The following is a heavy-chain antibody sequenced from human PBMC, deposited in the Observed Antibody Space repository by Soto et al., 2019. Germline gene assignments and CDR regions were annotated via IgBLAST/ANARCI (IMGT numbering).Heavy chain of an antibody. J-gene: IGHJ1*01. D-gene: IGHD3-9*01. CDR2: ISRGGAYT. CDR3: AKDPSTGYADH. V-gene: IGHV3-23*01. Sequence: GGSLTLSCAASDFIFLDYAMTWVRQAPGKGLEWVSTISRGGAYTHYADSVEGRFTISRDNSKNILYLDMRSLRGEDTAFYYCAKDPSTGYADHWGQGTLVTVSS. CDR1: DFIFLDYA.